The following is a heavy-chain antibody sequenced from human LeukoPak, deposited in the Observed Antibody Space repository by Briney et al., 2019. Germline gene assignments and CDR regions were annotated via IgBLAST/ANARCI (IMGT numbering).Heavy chain of an antibody. Sequence: ASVKVSCKASGYTFTADYIHWMRQAPGQGLEWMGWFNPNSGDSNFAQKFQGRVTMTRDTSTSTAYVELSRLRSDDTAVYYCARARASAHFDSWGQGALVTVFS. CDR2: FNPNSGDS. D-gene: IGHD1-26*01. V-gene: IGHV1-2*02. CDR3: ARARASAHFDS. CDR1: GYTFTADY. J-gene: IGHJ4*02.